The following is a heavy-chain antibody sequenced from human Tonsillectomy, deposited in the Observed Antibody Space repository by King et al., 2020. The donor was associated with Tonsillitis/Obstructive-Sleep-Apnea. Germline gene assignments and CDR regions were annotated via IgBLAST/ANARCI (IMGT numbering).Heavy chain of an antibody. CDR2: IKQDGTET. CDR1: GFPFSSYW. V-gene: IGHV3-7*04. J-gene: IGHJ4*02. CDR3: ARDGVGVVIPAHINY. Sequence: VQLVESGGGLVQPGGPLRLSCAASGFPFSSYWMSWVRQAPGKGLEWVANIKQDGTETYFVDSVKGRFTISRDNAKNSLFLQMNSLRAEDTALYYCARDGVGVVIPAHINYWGQGTLVTVSS. D-gene: IGHD2-2*01.